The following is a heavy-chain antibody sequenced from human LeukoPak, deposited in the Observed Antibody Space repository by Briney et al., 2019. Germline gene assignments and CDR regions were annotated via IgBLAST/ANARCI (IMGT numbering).Heavy chain of an antibody. CDR1: GFTVSTNY. J-gene: IGHJ4*02. Sequence: GGSLRLSCAASGFTVSTNYMNWVRQAPGKGLEWVSVVYMGGTTYYTNSATGRFTISRDSTKNTIYIQMNNLRAEDTAVYYCAGGLLRDGYAYTYSFDYWGQGALVTVSS. V-gene: IGHV3-66*01. CDR2: VYMGGTT. D-gene: IGHD5-18*01. CDR3: AGGLLRDGYAYTYSFDY.